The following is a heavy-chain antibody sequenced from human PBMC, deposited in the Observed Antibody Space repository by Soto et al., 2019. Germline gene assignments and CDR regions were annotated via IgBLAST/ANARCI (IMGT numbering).Heavy chain of an antibody. J-gene: IGHJ6*02. Sequence: EVQLVESGGGLVQPGGSLRLSCAASGFTFSSYWMSWVRQARVKGLEWVGNIKQDGSEKNYVDFMEGRFTISRDNAENSLYLQMNSLRAEATAVYYCARIASAGRGWDVWGQGTTVGVSS. V-gene: IGHV3-7*01. CDR1: GFTFSSYW. CDR3: ARIASAGRGWDV. CDR2: IKQDGSEK. D-gene: IGHD6-13*01.